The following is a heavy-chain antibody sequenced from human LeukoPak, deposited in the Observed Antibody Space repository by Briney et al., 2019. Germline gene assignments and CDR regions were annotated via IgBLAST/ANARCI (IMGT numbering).Heavy chain of an antibody. J-gene: IGHJ4*02. V-gene: IGHV3-23*01. D-gene: IGHD1-26*01. Sequence: GGSLRLSCAASGFTSSSYALSWVRQAPGKGLEWVSGISGSGGSTYYADSVKGRFTISRDNSKNTLYLQVNSLRAEDTAVYYCANGGTYSYFDYWGQGTLVTVSS. CDR1: GFTSSSYA. CDR2: ISGSGGST. CDR3: ANGGTYSYFDY.